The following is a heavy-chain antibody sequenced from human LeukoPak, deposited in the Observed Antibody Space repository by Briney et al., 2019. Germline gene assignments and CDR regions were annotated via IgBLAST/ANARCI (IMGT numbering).Heavy chain of an antibody. V-gene: IGHV3-30-3*01. D-gene: IGHD6-13*01. CDR1: GFTFSSYA. CDR3: ARDPPRIAAAGSD. Sequence: GRSLRLSCAASGFTFSSYAMHWVRQAPGMGLEWVAVISYDGSNKYYADSVKGRFTISRDNPKNTLYLQMNSLRAEDTAVYYCARDPPRIAAAGSDWGQGTLVTVSS. CDR2: ISYDGSNK. J-gene: IGHJ4*02.